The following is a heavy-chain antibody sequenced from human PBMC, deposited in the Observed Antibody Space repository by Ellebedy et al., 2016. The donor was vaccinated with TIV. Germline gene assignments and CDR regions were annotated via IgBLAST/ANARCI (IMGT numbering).Heavy chain of an antibody. V-gene: IGHV3-74*01. CDR1: GFTFSHHW. J-gene: IGHJ4*02. D-gene: IGHD4/OR15-4a*01. CDR2: INSDGSST. CDR3: ARGSPGSVTMVTLFDS. Sequence: GESLKISXAASGFTFSHHWMHWVRQDPGKGLVWVSRINSDGSSTNYADSVKGRFTISRDNAKNTLYLQMNSLRAEDTALYYCARGSPGSVTMVTLFDSWGQGTLVTVSS.